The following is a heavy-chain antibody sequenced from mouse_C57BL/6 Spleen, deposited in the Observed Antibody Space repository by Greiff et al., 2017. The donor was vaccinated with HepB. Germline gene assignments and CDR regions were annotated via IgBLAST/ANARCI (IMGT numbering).Heavy chain of an antibody. CDR1: GYTFTSYW. D-gene: IGHD2-5*01. Sequence: VKLQQPGAELVKPGASVKLSCKASGYTFTSYWMHWVKQRPGQGLEWIGMIHPNSGSTNYNEKFKSKATLTVDKSSSTAYMQLSSLTSEDSAVYYCARSYYSNYGGFSMDYWGQGTSVTVSS. V-gene: IGHV1-64*01. CDR3: ARSYYSNYGGFSMDY. J-gene: IGHJ4*01. CDR2: IHPNSGST.